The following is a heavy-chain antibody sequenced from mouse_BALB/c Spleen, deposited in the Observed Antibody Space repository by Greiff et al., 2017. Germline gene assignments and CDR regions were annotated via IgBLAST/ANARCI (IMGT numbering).Heavy chain of an antibody. CDR3: ARETTGYFDY. V-gene: IGHV5-17*02. CDR2: ISSGSSTI. CDR1: GFSFSSFG. D-gene: IGHD2-12*01. J-gene: IGHJ2*01. Sequence: EVKLVESGGGLVQPGGSRKLSCAASGFSFSSFGMHWVRQAPEKGLEWVAYISSGSSTIYYADTVKGRFTISRDNPKNTLFLQMTSLRSEDTAMYYCARETTGYFDYWGQGTTLTVSS.